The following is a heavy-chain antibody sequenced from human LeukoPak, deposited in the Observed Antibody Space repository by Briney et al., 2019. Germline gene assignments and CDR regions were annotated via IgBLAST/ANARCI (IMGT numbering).Heavy chain of an antibody. D-gene: IGHD3-22*01. J-gene: IGHJ4*02. Sequence: GRSLRLSCAASGFTFSSYSMHWVRQAPGKGLEWVAVISYDGSNKYYADSVKGRFTISRDNSKNTLYPQMNSLRAEDTAVYSCARVRSYYDSSGYFAYWGQGTLVTVSS. CDR1: GFTFSSYS. V-gene: IGHV3-30-3*01. CDR3: ARVRSYYDSSGYFAY. CDR2: ISYDGSNK.